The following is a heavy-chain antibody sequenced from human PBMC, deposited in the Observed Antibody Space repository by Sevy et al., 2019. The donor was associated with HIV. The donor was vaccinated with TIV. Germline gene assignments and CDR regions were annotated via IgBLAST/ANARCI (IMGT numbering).Heavy chain of an antibody. V-gene: IGHV3-30*04. D-gene: IGHD3-22*01. Sequence: GGSLRLSCAASGFTFSTYAMHWVRQVPGKGLEWVAVISYDGSIKYSADSVKGRFTISRDNSKNTLYLQMNSLRPEETAVYYCAGERTYYYDSSGSDYGYYGMDVWGQGATVTVSS. J-gene: IGHJ6*02. CDR1: GFTFSTYA. CDR2: ISYDGSIK. CDR3: AGERTYYYDSSGSDYGYYGMDV.